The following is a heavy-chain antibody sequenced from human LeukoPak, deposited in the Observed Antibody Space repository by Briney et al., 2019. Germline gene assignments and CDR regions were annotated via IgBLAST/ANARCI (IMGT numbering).Heavy chain of an antibody. CDR2: IWYDGSNK. V-gene: IGHV3-33*01. Sequence: PGGSLRLSCAASGFTFSSYGMHWVRQAPGKGLEWVAVIWYDGSNKYYADSVKGRFTISRDNSKNTLCLQMNSLRAEDTAVYYCARGTAAGTRYYFDYWGQGTLVTVSS. D-gene: IGHD6-13*01. J-gene: IGHJ4*02. CDR1: GFTFSSYG. CDR3: ARGTAAGTRYYFDY.